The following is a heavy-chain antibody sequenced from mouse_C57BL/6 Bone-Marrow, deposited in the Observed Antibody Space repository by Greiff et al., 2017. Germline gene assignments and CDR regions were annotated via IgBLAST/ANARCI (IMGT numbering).Heavy chain of an antibody. V-gene: IGHV1-59*01. Sequence: QVQLQQPGAELVRPGTSVKLSCKASGYTFTSYWMHWVKQRPGQGLEWIGVIDPSDSYTNYNQKFKGKATLTVDTSSSTAYMQLSSLTSEDSAVYYCASEGLYYYGSSYFDYWGQGTTLTVSS. CDR3: ASEGLYYYGSSYFDY. CDR2: IDPSDSYT. D-gene: IGHD1-1*01. J-gene: IGHJ2*01. CDR1: GYTFTSYW.